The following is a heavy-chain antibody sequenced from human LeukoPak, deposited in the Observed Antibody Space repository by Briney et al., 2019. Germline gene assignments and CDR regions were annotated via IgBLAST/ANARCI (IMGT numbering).Heavy chain of an antibody. Sequence: SVKVSCKASGGTFSSYAISWVRQAPGQGLEWMGRIIPILGIANYAQKFQGRVTITADKSTSTAYMELSSLRSEDTAVYHCARDLGDGYNYSDYWGQGTLVTVSS. CDR2: IIPILGIA. CDR3: ARDLGDGYNYSDY. D-gene: IGHD5-24*01. J-gene: IGHJ4*02. CDR1: GGTFSSYA. V-gene: IGHV1-69*04.